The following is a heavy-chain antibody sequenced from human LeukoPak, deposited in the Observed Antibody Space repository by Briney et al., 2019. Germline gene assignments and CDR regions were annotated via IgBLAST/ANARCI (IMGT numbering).Heavy chain of an antibody. Sequence: EASVKVSCKASGYTFTGYYMHWVRQAPGQGLEWMGWINPNSGGTNYAQKFQGRVTMTRDTSISTAYMELSRLRSDDTAVYYCATATVAAAGTVDNDAFDIWGQGTMVTVSS. D-gene: IGHD6-13*01. CDR3: ATATVAAAGTVDNDAFDI. CDR1: GYTFTGYY. CDR2: INPNSGGT. V-gene: IGHV1-2*02. J-gene: IGHJ3*02.